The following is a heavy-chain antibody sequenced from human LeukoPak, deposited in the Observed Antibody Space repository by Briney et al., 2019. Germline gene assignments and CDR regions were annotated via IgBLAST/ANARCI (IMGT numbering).Heavy chain of an antibody. CDR3: ARHVGTYLDY. D-gene: IGHD3-10*01. Sequence: KPSETLSLTCTVSGGSISSSTYYWGWIRQPPGKGLEWIGSIYYSGSTYYNPSLKSRVTVSVDTSKNQFSLNLISLTAADTAVYYCARHVGTYLDYWGQGTLVTVSS. CDR1: GGSISSSTYY. V-gene: IGHV4-39*01. CDR2: IYYSGST. J-gene: IGHJ4*02.